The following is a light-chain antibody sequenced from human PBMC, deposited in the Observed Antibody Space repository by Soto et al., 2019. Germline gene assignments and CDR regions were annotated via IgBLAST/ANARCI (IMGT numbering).Light chain of an antibody. CDR2: DAS. CDR1: QSVSSN. Sequence: EIVMTQSPATLSVSPGERATLSCRAGQSVSSNLAWYQQKPGQAPRLLIYDASTRATGIPARFSGSGSGTEFTLTISSLQSEDFAVYYSQQYNNWPPLTFGGGTKVEIK. V-gene: IGKV3-15*01. CDR3: QQYNNWPPLT. J-gene: IGKJ4*01.